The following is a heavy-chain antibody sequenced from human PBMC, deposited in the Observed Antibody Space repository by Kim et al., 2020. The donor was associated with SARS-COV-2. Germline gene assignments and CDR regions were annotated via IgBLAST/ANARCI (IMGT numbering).Heavy chain of an antibody. J-gene: IGHJ6*02. D-gene: IGHD3-10*01. CDR1: GGSISSYY. V-gene: IGHV4-59*01. CDR3: ARAGYGSGSYYPYYYYGMDV. Sequence: SETLSLTCTVSGGSISSYYWSWIRQPPGKGLEWIGYIYYSGSTNYNPSLKSRVTISVDTSKNQFSLKLSSVTAADTAVYYCARAGYGSGSYYPYYYYGMDVWGQGTTVTVSS. CDR2: IYYSGST.